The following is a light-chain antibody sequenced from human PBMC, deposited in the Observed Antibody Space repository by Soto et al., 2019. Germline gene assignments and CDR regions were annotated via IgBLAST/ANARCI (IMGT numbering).Light chain of an antibody. CDR3: QQYESYPLT. V-gene: IGKV1-5*03. CDR2: KAS. Sequence: DIQMTQSPSTLSASVGDRVTITCRASQSTNSWLAWYQQKPGKAPKLLIHKASSLESGVPSRFSGSGSGTELTLTISSLQPDDFATYYCQQYESYPLTFGGGTKVEIK. J-gene: IGKJ4*01. CDR1: QSTNSW.